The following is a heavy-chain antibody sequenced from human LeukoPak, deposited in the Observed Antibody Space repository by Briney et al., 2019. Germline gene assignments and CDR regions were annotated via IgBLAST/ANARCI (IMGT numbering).Heavy chain of an antibody. V-gene: IGHV4-38-2*02. CDR3: ARVVTGGDYVDY. J-gene: IGHJ4*02. D-gene: IGHD2-8*02. Sequence: PSETLSLTCTVSGYSISSGYYWGWIRQPPGKGLEWIGYMYYSGSTYYNPSLKSRVTISVDTSKNQFSLKLSSVTAANTAVYYCARVVTGGDYVDYWGQGTLVTVSS. CDR2: MYYSGST. CDR1: GYSISSGYY.